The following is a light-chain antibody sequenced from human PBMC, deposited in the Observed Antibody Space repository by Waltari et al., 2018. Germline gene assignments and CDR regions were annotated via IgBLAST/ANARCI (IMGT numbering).Light chain of an antibody. CDR1: QSIATN. V-gene: IGKV3-15*01. CDR2: DAS. J-gene: IGKJ5*01. Sequence: EVVMTQSPATLSVSPGGRATLSCRASQSIATNLAWYQQRRGQAPKLLIFDASTRATSSSGRFSGSGSGTEFTLSISSLQSEDSAVYYCQQYHRWPPITFGQGARLEIK. CDR3: QQYHRWPPIT.